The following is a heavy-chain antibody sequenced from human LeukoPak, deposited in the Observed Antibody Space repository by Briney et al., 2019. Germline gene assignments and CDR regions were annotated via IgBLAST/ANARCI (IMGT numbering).Heavy chain of an antibody. CDR3: GRDYWGAIDY. D-gene: IGHD7-27*01. Sequence: GGSLRLSCEASGFPSRSYWMTWVRQAPGKGLVAVSRITGDGSTTWYADSVKGRFTVSRDNAKNTLYLQMDSLRAEDTAVYYCGRDYWGAIDYWGQGILVTVSS. CDR1: GFPSRSYW. J-gene: IGHJ4*02. CDR2: ITGDGSTT. V-gene: IGHV3-74*01.